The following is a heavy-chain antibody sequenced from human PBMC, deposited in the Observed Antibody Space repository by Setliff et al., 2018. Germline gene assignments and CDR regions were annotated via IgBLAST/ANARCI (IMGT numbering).Heavy chain of an antibody. D-gene: IGHD3-22*01. J-gene: IGHJ5*02. V-gene: IGHV4-38-2*01. CDR1: GFSISSGYY. CDR2: IHHSGKA. Sequence: PSETLSLTCAVSGFSISSGYYWGWNRQPPGKGLEWIVNIHHSGKAYYNPSLKSRVTMSVDTSKNHVSLKLSSVTAADTAVYYCARAHTWSLPNDNSGYPGWFDPWGQGTLVTVSS. CDR3: ARAHTWSLPNDNSGYPGWFDP.